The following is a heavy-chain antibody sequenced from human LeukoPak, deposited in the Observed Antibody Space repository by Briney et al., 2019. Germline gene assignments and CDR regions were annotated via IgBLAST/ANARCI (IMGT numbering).Heavy chain of an antibody. CDR2: ISSSSSYT. V-gene: IGHV3-11*03. J-gene: IGHJ4*02. D-gene: IGHD3-10*01. Sequence: GSLRLSCAAPGFTFSDCYMSWIREEPGEGVDWVSYISSSSSYTSYADSVKGRFTISRDNAKNSLYLQMNSLRAEDTAVYYCARGPGSRPFDYWGQGTLATVSS. CDR3: ARGPGSRPFDY. CDR1: GFTFSDCY.